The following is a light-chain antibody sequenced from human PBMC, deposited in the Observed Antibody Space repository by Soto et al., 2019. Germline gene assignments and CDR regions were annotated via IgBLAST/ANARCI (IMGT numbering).Light chain of an antibody. CDR1: QSVSSN. V-gene: IGKV3-15*01. Sequence: EIVLTQSPATLSFSPGERSTLSFISSQSVSSNLAWYQQKPGQAPRLLIYGASTRATGIPARFSGSGSGTEFTLTISSLQSEDFAVYYCQQYDNWPPAWTFGQGTKVDIK. CDR2: GAS. CDR3: QQYDNWPPAWT. J-gene: IGKJ1*01.